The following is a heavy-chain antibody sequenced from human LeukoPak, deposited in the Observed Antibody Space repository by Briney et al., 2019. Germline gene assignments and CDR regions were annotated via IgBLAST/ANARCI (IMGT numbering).Heavy chain of an antibody. CDR3: ARHLSGVTGYTYGRGIDY. D-gene: IGHD5-18*01. CDR2: ISSSSSYI. Sequence: GGSLRLSCAASGFTFTNYWMSWVRQAPGKGLEWVSSISSSSSYIYYADSVKGRFTISRDNAKTSLYLQMNSLRAEDTAVYYCARHLSGVTGYTYGRGIDYWGQGTLVTVSS. CDR1: GFTFTNYW. V-gene: IGHV3-21*01. J-gene: IGHJ4*02.